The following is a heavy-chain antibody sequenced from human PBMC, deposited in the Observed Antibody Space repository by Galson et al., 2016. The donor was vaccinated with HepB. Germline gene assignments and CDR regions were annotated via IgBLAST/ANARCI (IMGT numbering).Heavy chain of an antibody. Sequence: SLRLSCAASGFTFNSYWMHWVRQAPGKGLEWVSSISGSGGSTYYADSVKGRFTISRDNSKNTLYLQMNSLRAEDTALYFYAKCRSSDSTSCPNYWGQGTLVTVSS. V-gene: IGHV3-23*01. CDR3: AKCRSSDSTSCPNY. D-gene: IGHD2-2*01. CDR2: ISGSGGST. J-gene: IGHJ4*02. CDR1: GFTFNSYW.